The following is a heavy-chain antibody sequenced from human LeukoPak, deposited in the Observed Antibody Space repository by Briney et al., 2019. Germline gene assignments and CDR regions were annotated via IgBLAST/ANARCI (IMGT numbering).Heavy chain of an antibody. D-gene: IGHD3-10*01. CDR3: ARDYYYYGSGSYYSDSPFFDA. CDR1: GGSFSGYD. CDR2: INHSGST. V-gene: IGHV4-34*01. J-gene: IGHJ5*02. Sequence: SETLSLTCAVYGGSFSGYDWSWIRQPPGKGLEWIGEINHSGSTNYNPSLKSRLTISLDTSKNQISLKLSSVTAADTAVYYCARDYYYYGSGSYYSDSPFFDAWGEGTLVTVSS.